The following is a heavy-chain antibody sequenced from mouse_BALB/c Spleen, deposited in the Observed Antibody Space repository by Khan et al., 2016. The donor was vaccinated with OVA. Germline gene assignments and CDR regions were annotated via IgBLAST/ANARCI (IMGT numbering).Heavy chain of an antibody. Sequence: QVRLQQSGAELVRPGVSVKISCKGSGYTFTDFTMHWVKQSHAMSLEWIGVISTYYGDANYNQKFKDKATMTVDKSSNTAYMDLARLTSEDSAIYLLARGGGGDRFLYWGQGTLVTVSA. J-gene: IGHJ3*01. CDR3: ARGGGGDRFLY. CDR2: ISTYYGDA. V-gene: IGHV1S137*01. CDR1: GYTFTDFT.